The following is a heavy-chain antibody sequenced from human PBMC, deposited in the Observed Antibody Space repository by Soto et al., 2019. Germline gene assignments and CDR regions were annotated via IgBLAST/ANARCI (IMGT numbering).Heavy chain of an antibody. D-gene: IGHD6-19*01. V-gene: IGHV4-59*01. CDR2: IHYSGST. CDR3: AKGDSSGWSDY. J-gene: IGHJ4*02. CDR1: GGSISSYY. Sequence: QVQLQESGPGLVKPSETLSLTCTVSGGSISSYYWSWIRQPPGKGLEWIGYIHYSGSTNYNPSLGSRLTISVDTSRNQLSLKLSSVTAADTAVYYCAKGDSSGWSDYWGQGTLVTVSS.